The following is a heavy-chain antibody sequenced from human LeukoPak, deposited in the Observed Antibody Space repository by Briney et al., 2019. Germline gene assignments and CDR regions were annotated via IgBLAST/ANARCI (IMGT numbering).Heavy chain of an antibody. Sequence: GASVRVSCKASGYTFTHHGITWVRQAPGQGLEWMGWISAYNGDTNYAQKFQGRVTLTTDTSTSTAYMELRSLRSDDTAVYYCARDPTNTSGRYAYFDYWGQGTLVTASS. CDR1: GYTFTHHG. J-gene: IGHJ4*02. D-gene: IGHD6-19*01. V-gene: IGHV1-18*01. CDR2: ISAYNGDT. CDR3: ARDPTNTSGRYAYFDY.